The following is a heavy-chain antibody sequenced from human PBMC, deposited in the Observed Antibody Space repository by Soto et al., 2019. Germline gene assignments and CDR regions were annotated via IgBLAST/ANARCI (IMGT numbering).Heavy chain of an antibody. V-gene: IGHV4-39*01. D-gene: IGHD6-13*01. CDR1: GGSISSSRYY. CDR3: ARHGIAAAGTGDMDV. J-gene: IGHJ6*03. Sequence: QLQLQESGPVLVKPSETLFLTCTVSGGSISSSRYYWVWIRQPPGKGLGWIGSIYYSGSTYYNPSLKRRVTISVDTSKTQFSLKLSSVTAADTAVYYCARHGIAAAGTGDMDVWGKGTTVTVSS. CDR2: IYYSGST.